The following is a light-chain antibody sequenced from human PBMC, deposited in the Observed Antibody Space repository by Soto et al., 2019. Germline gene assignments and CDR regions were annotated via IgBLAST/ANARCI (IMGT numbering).Light chain of an antibody. CDR3: QHYGSSPPSWT. J-gene: IGKJ1*01. Sequence: EIVLTQSPGTLSLSPAERATLSCRASHSVSSSYLAWYQQKPGQAPRLLIYGTSSRATGIPDRFSGSGSGTDFTLTITRLEHEDFAVYYCQHYGSSPPSWTFGQGTKVEIK. CDR1: HSVSSSY. V-gene: IGKV3-20*01. CDR2: GTS.